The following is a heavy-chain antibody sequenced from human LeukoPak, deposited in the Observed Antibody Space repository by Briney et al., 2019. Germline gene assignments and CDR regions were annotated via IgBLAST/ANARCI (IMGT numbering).Heavy chain of an antibody. V-gene: IGHV3-7*01. CDR1: GFTFSSYW. CDR2: IKPDGSET. CDR3: TRDAS. J-gene: IGHJ5*02. Sequence: GGSLRLSCAGSGFTFSSYWMGWVRQAPGKGLEWVASIKPDGSETSYVDSVRGRFTISRDNLKSSLYLQMNSLTAEDTAVYHCTRDASWGQGTLVTVSS.